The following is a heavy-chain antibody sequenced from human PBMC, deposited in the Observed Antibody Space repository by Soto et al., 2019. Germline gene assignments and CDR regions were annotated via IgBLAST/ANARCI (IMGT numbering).Heavy chain of an antibody. CDR2: ISSSSSYT. CDR1: GFTFSDYY. J-gene: IGHJ3*02. Sequence: QVQLVESGGGLVKPGGSLRLSCAASGFTFSDYYMSWIRQAPGKGLEWVSYISSSSSYTNYADSVKGRFTISRDNAKNSRYLQIHILRAEDTAVYYCARDKDLERLDAFDIWGQGTMVTVSS. V-gene: IGHV3-11*06. CDR3: ARDKDLERLDAFDI. D-gene: IGHD1-1*01.